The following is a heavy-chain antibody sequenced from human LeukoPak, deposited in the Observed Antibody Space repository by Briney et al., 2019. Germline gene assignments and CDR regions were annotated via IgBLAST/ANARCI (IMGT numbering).Heavy chain of an antibody. CDR3: ARDPPLVDAFDI. D-gene: IGHD1-26*01. V-gene: IGHV3-48*03. CDR2: ISSSGSTI. J-gene: IGHJ3*02. Sequence: PGGSLRLSCAASRFTFSSYEMNWVRQAPGKGLEWVSYISSSGSTIYYADSVKGRFTISRDNAKNSLYLQMNSLRAEDTAVYYCARDPPLVDAFDIWGQGTMVTVPS. CDR1: RFTFSSYE.